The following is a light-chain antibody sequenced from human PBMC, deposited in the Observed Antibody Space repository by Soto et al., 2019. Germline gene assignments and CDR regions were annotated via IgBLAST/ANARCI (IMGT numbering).Light chain of an antibody. J-gene: IGKJ1*01. V-gene: IGKV1-5*01. CDR1: QRMITW. Sequence: DIQMTQSPSTLSASVGEGVTITCRASQRMITWLSWYHQKPGKAPKLLISDAASLETGVPARFSGSGSGTEFTLTINSLQPDDFATYYCQQYKSYWTFGQGTKV. CDR2: DAA. CDR3: QQYKSYWT.